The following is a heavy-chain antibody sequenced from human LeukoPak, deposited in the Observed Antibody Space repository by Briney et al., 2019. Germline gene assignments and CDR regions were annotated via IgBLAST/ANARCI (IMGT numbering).Heavy chain of an antibody. D-gene: IGHD6-13*01. CDR2: ISWNSGSI. Sequence: GRSLRLSCAASGFTFDDYAMHWVRQAPGKGLEWVSGISWNSGSIGYADSVKGRFTISRDNAKNSLYLQMNSLRAEDTALYYCAKDQEYSSSWYEIMSGAFDIWGQGTMVTVSS. CDR3: AKDQEYSSSWYEIMSGAFDI. CDR1: GFTFDDYA. J-gene: IGHJ3*02. V-gene: IGHV3-9*01.